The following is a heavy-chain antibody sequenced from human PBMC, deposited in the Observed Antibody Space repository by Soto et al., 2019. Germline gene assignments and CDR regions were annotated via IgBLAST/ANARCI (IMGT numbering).Heavy chain of an antibody. Sequence: QVQLVQSGAEVKKPGASVKVSCKASGYTFTGYYMHWVRQAPGQGLEWMGWINPNSGGTNYAQKFQGWVTMTRDTSISTSYMELSRLRADDTAVYYCATGRVAATMTQFDYWGQGTLVTVSS. CDR3: ATGRVAATMTQFDY. CDR2: INPNSGGT. V-gene: IGHV1-2*04. D-gene: IGHD6-19*01. J-gene: IGHJ4*02. CDR1: GYTFTGYY.